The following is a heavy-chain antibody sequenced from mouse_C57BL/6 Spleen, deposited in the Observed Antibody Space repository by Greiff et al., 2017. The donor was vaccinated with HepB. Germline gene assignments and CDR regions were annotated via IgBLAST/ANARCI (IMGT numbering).Heavy chain of an antibody. CDR1: GFTFSDYG. J-gene: IGHJ2*01. V-gene: IGHV5-17*01. CDR2: ISSGSSTI. D-gene: IGHD4-1*01. Sequence: EVQRVESGGGLVKPGGSLKLSCAASGFTFSDYGMHWVRQAPEKGLEWVAYISSGSSTIYHADTVKGRFTISRDNAKNTLFLQMTSLRSEDTAMYYCARRGNWDGGYYFDYWGQGTTLTVSS. CDR3: ARRGNWDGGYYFDY.